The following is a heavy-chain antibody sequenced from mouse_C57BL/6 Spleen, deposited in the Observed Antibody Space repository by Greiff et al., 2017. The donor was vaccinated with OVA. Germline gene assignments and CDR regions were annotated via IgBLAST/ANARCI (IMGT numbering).Heavy chain of an antibody. V-gene: IGHV6-6*01. CDR3: TRDLPYAMDY. CDR2: IRNKANNHAT. Sequence: EVKVVESGGGLVQPGGSMKLSCAASGFTFSDAWMDWVRQSPGKGLEWVAEIRNKANNHATYYAESVKGRFTISRDDSKSSVYLQMNSLRAEDTGIYYCTRDLPYAMDYWGQGTSVTVSS. D-gene: IGHD2-1*01. J-gene: IGHJ4*01. CDR1: GFTFSDAW.